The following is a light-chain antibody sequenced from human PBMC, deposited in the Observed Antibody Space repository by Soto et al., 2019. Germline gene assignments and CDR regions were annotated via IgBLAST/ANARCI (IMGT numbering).Light chain of an antibody. CDR3: CSYAGSYTVL. J-gene: IGLJ2*01. CDR2: DVS. V-gene: IGLV2-11*01. Sequence: QSVLTQPRSVSGSPGQSVTISCTGTSSDVGGYNYVSWYQHHPGKAPKLMIYDVSKRPSGVPDRFSGSKSGSTASLTISGLQAEDEADYYCCSYAGSYTVLFGGGTKLTVL. CDR1: SSDVGGYNY.